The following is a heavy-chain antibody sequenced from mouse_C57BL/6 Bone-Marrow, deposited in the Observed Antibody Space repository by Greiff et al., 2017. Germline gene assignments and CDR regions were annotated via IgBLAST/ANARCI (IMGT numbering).Heavy chain of an antibody. CDR1: GFTFTDYY. CDR2: IRNKANGYTT. J-gene: IGHJ1*03. D-gene: IGHD1-1*01. V-gene: IGHV7-3*01. CDR3: ARCYYGSSYWYFDV. Sequence: EVQLVESGGGLVQPGGSLSLSCAASGFTFTDYYMSWVRQPPGKALEWMGFIRNKANGYTTEYSVPVKGRFTISRDKSQSILYLQMNALRAEDSATYYCARCYYGSSYWYFDVWGTGTTVTVSS.